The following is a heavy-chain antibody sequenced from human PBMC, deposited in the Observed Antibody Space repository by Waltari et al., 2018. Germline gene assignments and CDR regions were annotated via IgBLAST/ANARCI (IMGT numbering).Heavy chain of an antibody. D-gene: IGHD1-1*01. J-gene: IGHJ1*01. V-gene: IGHV4-59*01. Sequence: QVQLHESGPGLVAPLETLSPPCNVSGSSISTSYWCWYRQSPGKGLEWIGYISYTGSTKYNPSLKSRVTISSDMSKTHFSLRLSLVTAADTAVYYCARAGPTLTTQEFWGQGILVTVSS. CDR3: ARAGPTLTTQEF. CDR2: ISYTGST. CDR1: GSSISTSY.